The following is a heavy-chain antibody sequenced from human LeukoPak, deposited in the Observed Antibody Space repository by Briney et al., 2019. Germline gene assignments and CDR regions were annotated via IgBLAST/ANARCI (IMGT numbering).Heavy chain of an antibody. CDR3: AKGVVVVTAIAFDI. CDR2: ISGSGGST. D-gene: IGHD2-21*02. CDR1: GFTFSSYS. J-gene: IGHJ3*02. V-gene: IGHV3-23*01. Sequence: GGSLRLSCAASGFTFSSYSMNWVRQAPGKGLEWVSAISGSGGSTYYADSVKGRFTISRDNSKNTLYLQMNSLRAEDTAVYYCAKGVVVVTAIAFDIWGQGTMVTVSS.